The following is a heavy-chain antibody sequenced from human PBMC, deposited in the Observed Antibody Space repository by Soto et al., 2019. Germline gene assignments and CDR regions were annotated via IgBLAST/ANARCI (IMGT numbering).Heavy chain of an antibody. CDR1: GGSISSYY. J-gene: IGHJ6*03. D-gene: IGHD2-21*01. CDR2: IYYSGST. V-gene: IGHV4-59*01. CDR3: ARSPAGAYCGGDCYSFISYYYYYYMDV. Sequence: SETLSLTCTVSGGSISSYYWSWIRQPPGEGLEWIGYIYYSGSTNYNPSLKSRVTISVDTSKNQFSLKLSSVTAADTAVYYCARSPAGAYCGGDCYSFISYYYYYYMDVWGKGTTVTVSS.